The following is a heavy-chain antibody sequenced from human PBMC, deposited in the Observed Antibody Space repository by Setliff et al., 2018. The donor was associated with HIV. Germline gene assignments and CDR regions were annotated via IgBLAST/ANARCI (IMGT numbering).Heavy chain of an antibody. J-gene: IGHJ4*02. CDR3: VRDPIEGYPDYFDY. Sequence: SVKVSCKASGGTFSSYAISWVRQAPGQGLEWMGRIIPIFGTANYAQKFQGRVTMTRDTSTSTVYMELSSLRSEDTAVYYCVRDPIEGYPDYFDYWGQGTLVTVSS. V-gene: IGHV1-69*05. CDR1: GGTFSSYA. CDR2: IIPIFGTA. D-gene: IGHD1-26*01.